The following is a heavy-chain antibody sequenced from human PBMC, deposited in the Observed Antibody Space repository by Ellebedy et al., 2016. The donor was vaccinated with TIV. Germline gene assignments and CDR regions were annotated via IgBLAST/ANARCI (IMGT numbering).Heavy chain of an antibody. CDR2: IYYSGST. J-gene: IGHJ4*02. CDR3: ARQRRGYDFWSGYYGGDY. V-gene: IGHV4-59*04. Sequence: SETLSLXXTVSGGSISSYYWSWIRQPPGKGLEWIGSIYYSGSTYYNPSLKSRVTISVDTSKNQFSLKLSSVTAADTAVYYCARQRRGYDFWSGYYGGDYWGQGTLVTVSS. CDR1: GGSISSYY. D-gene: IGHD3-3*01.